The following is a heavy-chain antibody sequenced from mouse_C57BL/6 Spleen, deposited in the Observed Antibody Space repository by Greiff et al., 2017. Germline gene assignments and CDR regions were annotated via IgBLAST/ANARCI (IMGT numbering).Heavy chain of an antibody. CDR3: ASETAQATSAWFAY. CDR2: INPNNGGT. V-gene: IGHV1-26*01. Sequence: VQLQQSGPELVKPGASVKISCKASGYTFTDYYMNWVKQSHGKSLEWIGDINPNNGGTIYNQKFKGKATLTVDKSSSTAYMELRSLTSEDSAVYYCASETAQATSAWFAYWGQGTLVTVSA. J-gene: IGHJ3*01. CDR1: GYTFTDYY. D-gene: IGHD3-2*02.